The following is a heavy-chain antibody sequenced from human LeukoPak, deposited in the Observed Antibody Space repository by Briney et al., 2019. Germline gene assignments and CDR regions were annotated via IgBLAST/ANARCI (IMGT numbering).Heavy chain of an antibody. D-gene: IGHD3-3*01. Sequence: GGSLRLSCAASGFTFSSYGMYWVRQAPGKGLEWVAFIRYDGSNKYYADSVKGRFTISRDNSKNTLYLQMNSLRAEDTAVYYCAREIGVGYFDYWGQGTLVTVSS. CDR2: IRYDGSNK. CDR1: GFTFSSYG. V-gene: IGHV3-30*02. CDR3: AREIGVGYFDY. J-gene: IGHJ4*02.